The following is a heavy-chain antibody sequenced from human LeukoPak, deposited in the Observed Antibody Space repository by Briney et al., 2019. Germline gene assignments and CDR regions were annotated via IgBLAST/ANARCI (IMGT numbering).Heavy chain of an antibody. CDR3: ARDDGNSAYFDY. CDR1: GYTFTSYA. J-gene: IGHJ4*02. Sequence: ASVKVSCKASGYTFTSYAMHWVRQSPGQRLEWMGWINAGNGNTKYSQKFQGRVTITRDTSASTAYMELSSLRSEDTAVYYCARDDGNSAYFDYWGQGTLVTVSS. CDR2: INAGNGNT. V-gene: IGHV1-3*01. D-gene: IGHD4-23*01.